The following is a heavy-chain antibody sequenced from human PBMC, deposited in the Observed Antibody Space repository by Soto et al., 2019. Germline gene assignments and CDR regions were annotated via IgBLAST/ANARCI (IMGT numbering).Heavy chain of an antibody. J-gene: IGHJ5*02. D-gene: IGHD2-15*01. Sequence: GSGPTLVKPTQTLTLTCSFSGFSLSTSGVGVGWIRQPPGKALEWLALIYWDDDKSYSPSLKSRLTITKDTSKNQVVLTMTNMDPVDTAPYYSEHRRLRDCSGGSCYLPYNWFDPWGQGTLVTVSS. CDR2: IYWDDDK. CDR1: GFSLSTSGVG. CDR3: EHRRLRDCSGGSCYLPYNWFDP. V-gene: IGHV2-5*02.